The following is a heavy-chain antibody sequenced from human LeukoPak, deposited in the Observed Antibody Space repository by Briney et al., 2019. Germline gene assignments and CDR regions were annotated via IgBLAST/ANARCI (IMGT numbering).Heavy chain of an antibody. CDR3: ARDPQLGDYGFDP. CDR1: GYTFTSYY. V-gene: IGHV1-46*01. D-gene: IGHD4-17*01. J-gene: IGHJ5*02. CDR2: INPSGGST. Sequence: GASVKVSCKASGYTFTSYYMHWVRQAPGQGLEWMGIINPSGGSTSYAQKFQGRATMTRDTSTSTVYMELSSLRSEDTAVYYCARDPQLGDYGFDPWGQGTLVTVSS.